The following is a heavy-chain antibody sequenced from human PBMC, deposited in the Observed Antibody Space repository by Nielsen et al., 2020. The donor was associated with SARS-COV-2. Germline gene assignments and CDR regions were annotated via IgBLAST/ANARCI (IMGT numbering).Heavy chain of an antibody. D-gene: IGHD3-22*01. CDR1: GGNFRTYT. Sequence: SVKVSCKASGGNFRTYTFNWVRQAPGQGLEWMGGIIPIFERTNYAQKFQGRVTVTADESTSTAYMELSSLRSEDTAVYYCATLTPYYFDNHDNEGVDFWGQGTMVTVS. CDR2: IIPIFERT. V-gene: IGHV1-69*13. CDR3: ATLTPYYFDNHDNEGVDF. J-gene: IGHJ3*01.